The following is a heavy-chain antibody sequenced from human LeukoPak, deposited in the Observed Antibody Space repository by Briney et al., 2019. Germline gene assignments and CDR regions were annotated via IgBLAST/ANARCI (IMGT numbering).Heavy chain of an antibody. CDR1: GGSISSGGYS. D-gene: IGHD5-18*01. CDR3: ARDLGSYGFDSTAFDI. CDR2: IYYSGST. J-gene: IGHJ3*02. Sequence: SETLSLTCAVSGGSISSGGYSWSWIRQPPGKGLEWIGYIYYSGSTYYNPSLKSRVTISVDTSKNQFSLKLSSVTAADTAVYYCARDLGSYGFDSTAFDIWGQGTMVTVSS. V-gene: IGHV4-61*08.